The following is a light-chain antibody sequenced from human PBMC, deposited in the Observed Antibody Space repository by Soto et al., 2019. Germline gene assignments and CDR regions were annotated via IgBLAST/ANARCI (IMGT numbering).Light chain of an antibody. Sequence: QSVLTQPASVSGSPGQSITISCTGTSSDVGGYDYVSWYQQHPGTAPRLIIFEVTNRPSGVSNHFSGSKSGNTASLTISGLQAEEQAAYYCTSYNSSSTQVFGTGTKVTVL. CDR2: EVT. CDR3: TSYNSSSTQV. CDR1: SSDVGGYDY. J-gene: IGLJ1*01. V-gene: IGLV2-14*01.